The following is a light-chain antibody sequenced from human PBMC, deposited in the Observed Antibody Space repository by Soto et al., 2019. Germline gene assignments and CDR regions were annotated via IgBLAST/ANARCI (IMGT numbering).Light chain of an antibody. CDR1: TSNIGSKT. Sequence: QSVLTQSPSASGTPGQRVTMSCSGSTSNIGSKTVNWYRKLPGTAPKLLIYSNDQRPSGIPERFSGSKSGTSASLAITVLQAEDEADYYCQSYDSSLSVNYVFGTGTKVTVL. J-gene: IGLJ1*01. CDR2: SND. V-gene: IGLV1-44*01. CDR3: QSYDSSLSVNYV.